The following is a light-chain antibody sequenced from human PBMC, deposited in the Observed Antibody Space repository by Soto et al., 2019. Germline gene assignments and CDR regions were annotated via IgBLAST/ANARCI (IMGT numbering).Light chain of an antibody. Sequence: QSALTQPASVSGSPGQSITISCTGTSRDVGSYNLVSWYQQHPGKAPKVMIYEGSKRPSGVSNRFSGSKSGNTASLTISGLQAEDEADYYCCSYAGSTTDVVFGGGTKLTVL. V-gene: IGLV2-23*01. CDR2: EGS. CDR1: SRDVGSYNL. CDR3: CSYAGSTTDVV. J-gene: IGLJ2*01.